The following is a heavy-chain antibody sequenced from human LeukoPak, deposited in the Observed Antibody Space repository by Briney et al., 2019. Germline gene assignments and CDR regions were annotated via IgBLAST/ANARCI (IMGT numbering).Heavy chain of an antibody. Sequence: PSETLSLTCAVYGGSFSGYYWSWIRQPPGKGLEWIGEINHSGSTNYNPSLKSRVTMSVDTSKNQFSLKLSSVTAADTAVYYCARGGWAPDYYYYYYMDVWGKGTTVTVSS. CDR1: GGSFSGYY. CDR3: ARGGWAPDYYYYYYMDV. V-gene: IGHV4-34*01. D-gene: IGHD6-19*01. J-gene: IGHJ6*03. CDR2: INHSGST.